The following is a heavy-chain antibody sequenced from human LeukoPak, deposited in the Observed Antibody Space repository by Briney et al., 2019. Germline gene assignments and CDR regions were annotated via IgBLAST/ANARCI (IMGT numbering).Heavy chain of an antibody. V-gene: IGHV1-18*01. CDR2: ISGFNGNT. Sequence: ASVKVSCKASGYIFKSYGISWVRQAPGQGLEWMGWISGFNGNTKYEQKFQGRVTMTTDTSTSTAYMELRSLTSDDTAVYYCAREAVGGLVKWPQPFDPWAREPWSPSPQ. CDR3: AREAVGGLVKWPQPFDP. J-gene: IGHJ5*02. CDR1: GYIFKSYG. D-gene: IGHD1-26*01.